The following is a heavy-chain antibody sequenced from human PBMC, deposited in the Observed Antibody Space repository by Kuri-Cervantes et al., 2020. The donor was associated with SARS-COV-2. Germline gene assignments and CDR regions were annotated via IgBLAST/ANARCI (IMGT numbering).Heavy chain of an antibody. V-gene: IGHV3-48*03. CDR2: IGPSGTTK. CDR1: GFTVSSNE. J-gene: IGHJ5*02. Sequence: GGSLRLSCAASGFTVSSNEMSWVRQAPGKGLEWVSNIGPSGTTKYYADSVKGRFTISRDNAKNSLYLQMNSLRAEDTAVYYCARWVVAATNWFDPWGQGTLVTVSS. CDR3: ARWVVAATNWFDP. D-gene: IGHD2-15*01.